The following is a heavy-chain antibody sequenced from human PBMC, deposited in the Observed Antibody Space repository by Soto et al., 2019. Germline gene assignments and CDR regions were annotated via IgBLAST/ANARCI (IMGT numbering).Heavy chain of an antibody. Sequence: SETLSLTCTVSGGSIISGDYYWSLIRQPPGKGLEWIGYIYYSGSTYYNPSLKSRVTISVDTSKSQFSLKLSSVTAADTAVYYCARVGIAAAGYIYWFDPWGQGTLVTVSS. CDR3: ARVGIAAAGYIYWFDP. CDR2: IYYSGST. V-gene: IGHV4-30-4*01. J-gene: IGHJ5*02. CDR1: GGSIISGDYY. D-gene: IGHD6-13*01.